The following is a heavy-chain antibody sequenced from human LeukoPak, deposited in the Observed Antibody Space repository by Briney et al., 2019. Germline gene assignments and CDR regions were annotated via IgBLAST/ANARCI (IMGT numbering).Heavy chain of an antibody. CDR1: GFTFSSYG. Sequence: GGSLRLSCAASGFTFSSYGMSWVRQAPGKGLEWVSAISGSGGSTYYADSVKGRFTISRDNSKNTLYLQMNSLRAEDTAVYYCARNYHFWSGYTIWGQGTLVTVSS. V-gene: IGHV3-23*01. CDR3: ARNYHFWSGYTI. D-gene: IGHD3-3*01. J-gene: IGHJ4*02. CDR2: ISGSGGST.